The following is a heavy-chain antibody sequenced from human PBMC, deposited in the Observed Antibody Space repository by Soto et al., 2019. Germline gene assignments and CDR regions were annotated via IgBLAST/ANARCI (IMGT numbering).Heavy chain of an antibody. CDR1: GFSLSNARMG. CDR3: ARTSLVRYYYYGMDV. CDR2: IFSNDEK. J-gene: IGHJ6*02. V-gene: IGHV2-26*01. Sequence: ESGPTLVNPTETLTLTCTVSGFSLSNARMGVSWIRQPPGKALEWLAHIFSNDEKSYSTSLKSRLTISKDTSKSQVVLTMTNMDPVDTATYYCARTSLVRYYYYGMDVWGQGTTVTVSS. D-gene: IGHD6-13*01.